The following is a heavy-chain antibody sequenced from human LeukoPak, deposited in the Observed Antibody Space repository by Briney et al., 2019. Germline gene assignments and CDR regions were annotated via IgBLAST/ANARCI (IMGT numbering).Heavy chain of an antibody. D-gene: IGHD1-26*01. J-gene: IGHJ3*02. CDR1: GYTFTGYY. CDR3: ARAGSYGSVDAFDI. CDR2: INPNSGGT. Sequence: ASVKVSCTASGYTFTGYYMHWVRQAPGQGLEWMGWINPNSGGTNYAQKFQGRVTMTRDTSISTAYMELSRLRSDDTAVYYCARAGSYGSVDAFDIWGQGTMVTVSS. V-gene: IGHV1-2*02.